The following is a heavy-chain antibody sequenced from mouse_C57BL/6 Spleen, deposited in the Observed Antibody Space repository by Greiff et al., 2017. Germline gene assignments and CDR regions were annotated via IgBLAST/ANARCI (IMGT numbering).Heavy chain of an antibody. CDR3: ARSPTGTPDY. CDR1: GYTFTDYY. Sequence: EVQLQQSGPELVKPGASVKISCKASGYTFTDYYMNWVKQSHGKSLEWIGDINPNNGGTSYNQKFKGKATLTVDKSSSTAYMELRSLTSEDSAVYYCARSPTGTPDYWGQGTTLTVSS. J-gene: IGHJ2*01. D-gene: IGHD4-1*02. V-gene: IGHV1-26*01. CDR2: INPNNGGT.